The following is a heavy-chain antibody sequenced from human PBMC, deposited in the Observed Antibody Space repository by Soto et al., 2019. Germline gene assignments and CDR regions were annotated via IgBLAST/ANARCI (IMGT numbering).Heavy chain of an antibody. D-gene: IGHD3-10*01. Sequence: PGVLMKISCKVAGDSFINFWVAWVRKMPGKGLEWMGFIYPGDSDTRYSPSFQGQVIISADKSINTAYLQWRDLRASDTARYCCSRQPARGAAQVAMGVGGQGTAVTLYS. CDR2: IYPGDSDT. J-gene: IGHJ6*02. V-gene: IGHV5-51*01. CDR1: GDSFINFW. CDR3: SRQPARGAAQVAMGV.